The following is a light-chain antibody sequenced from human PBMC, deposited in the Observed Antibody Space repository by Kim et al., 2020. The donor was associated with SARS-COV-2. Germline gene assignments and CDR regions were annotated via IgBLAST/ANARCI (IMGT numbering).Light chain of an antibody. J-gene: IGKJ1*01. CDR3: QQYNTWPPA. Sequence: VSPGERATLSCRARQSVSNNLAWYQQKPGQAPRLLIYHASSRTAGFPARFSGSGSGTDFTLTITSLQSEDFAVYSCQQYNTWPPAFGQGTKVDIK. V-gene: IGKV3-15*01. CDR2: HAS. CDR1: QSVSNN.